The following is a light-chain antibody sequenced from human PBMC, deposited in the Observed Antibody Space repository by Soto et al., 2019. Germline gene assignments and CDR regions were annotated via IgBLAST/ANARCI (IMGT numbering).Light chain of an antibody. CDR1: QSISIS. V-gene: IGKV1-39*01. CDR3: QQTYTTPEIT. J-gene: IGKJ5*01. Sequence: DVQVTQPPSSLSASVGDRVTITCPASQSISISLNWYQLKPGKAPNLLMYGASYLKSGVPTRFSGSGSGTDFTLTISSLQPEDFATYYCQQTYTTPEITFGQGTLLEVK. CDR2: GAS.